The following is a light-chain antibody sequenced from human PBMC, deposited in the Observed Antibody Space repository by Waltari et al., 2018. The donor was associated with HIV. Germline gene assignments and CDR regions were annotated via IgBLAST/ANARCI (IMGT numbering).Light chain of an antibody. J-gene: IGKJ1*01. Sequence: EIVMTQSPATLSVSPGERATLSCRASQSVRSNLAWYQQKPGQAPRLLIYGASTGATGIPARFSGSGSGTEFTLTISSLQSEDFAVYYCQQYNNWPQTFGQGTKVEIK. V-gene: IGKV3D-15*01. CDR2: GAS. CDR1: QSVRSN. CDR3: QQYNNWPQT.